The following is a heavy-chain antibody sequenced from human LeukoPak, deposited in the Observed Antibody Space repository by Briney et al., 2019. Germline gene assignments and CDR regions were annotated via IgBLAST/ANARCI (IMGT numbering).Heavy chain of an antibody. CDR3: VGGGPTVTLADY. Sequence: GGSLRLSCAASAFTFSNYWVNWVRQAPGEVLEWVANINQDGSVINYVDSVKGRFTISRDNTKNSVYLQMNSLRAEDAGVYYCVGGGPTVTLADYWGQGSLVTVS. V-gene: IGHV3-7*02. J-gene: IGHJ4*02. CDR2: INQDGSVI. D-gene: IGHD4-17*01. CDR1: AFTFSNYW.